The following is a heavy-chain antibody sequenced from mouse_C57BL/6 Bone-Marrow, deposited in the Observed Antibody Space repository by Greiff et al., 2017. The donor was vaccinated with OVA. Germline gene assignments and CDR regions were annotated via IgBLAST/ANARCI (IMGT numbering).Heavy chain of an antibody. J-gene: IGHJ2*01. CDR3: ASRNYDYDGVPFDY. D-gene: IGHD2-4*01. Sequence: QVQLQQPGAELVKPGASVKLSCKASGYTFTSYWMHWVKQRPGQGLEWIGMIHPNSGSTNYNEKFKSKATLTVDKSSSTAYMQLSSLTSEDSAVYYFASRNYDYDGVPFDYWGQGTTLTVSS. CDR1: GYTFTSYW. V-gene: IGHV1-64*01. CDR2: IHPNSGST.